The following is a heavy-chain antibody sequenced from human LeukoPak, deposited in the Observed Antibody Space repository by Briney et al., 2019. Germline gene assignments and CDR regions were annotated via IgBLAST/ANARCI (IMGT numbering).Heavy chain of an antibody. J-gene: IGHJ5*02. CDR1: GFTFSSYS. CDR2: ISSSSSTI. V-gene: IGHV3-48*01. Sequence: GGSLRPSCAASGFTFSSYSMNWVRQAPGKGLEWVSYISSSSSTIYYADSVKGRFTISRDNAKNSLYLQMNSLRAEDTAVYYCARDPDDYDRPAGDPWGQGTLVTVSS. D-gene: IGHD3-16*01. CDR3: ARDPDDYDRPAGDP.